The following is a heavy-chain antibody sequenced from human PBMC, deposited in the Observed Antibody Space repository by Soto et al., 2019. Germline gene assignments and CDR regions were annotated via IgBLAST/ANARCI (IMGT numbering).Heavy chain of an antibody. Sequence: PSETLSLTCTVSGGSISSGGYYWSWIRQHPGKGLEWIGYIFYSGRSGSTNYNPSLKSRVTISVDTSKNQFSLKLSSVTAADTAVYYCARTALGWFDPWGQGTLVTVSS. D-gene: IGHD2-21*02. CDR1: GGSISSGGYY. V-gene: IGHV4-61*08. CDR2: IFYSGRSGST. CDR3: ARTALGWFDP. J-gene: IGHJ5*02.